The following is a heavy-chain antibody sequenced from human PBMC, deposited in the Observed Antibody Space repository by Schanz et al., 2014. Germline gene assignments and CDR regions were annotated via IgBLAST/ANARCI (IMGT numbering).Heavy chain of an antibody. Sequence: VQLVESGGGVVQPGRSLRLSCAASGFTFSDYSMHWVRQPPGKGLEWVSFISSSSTIYYADSVKGRFTISRDNAKNSLYLQMSSLRAEDTAVYYCAKEWSPSFWGQGTLVTVSS. J-gene: IGHJ4*02. CDR3: AKEWSPSF. CDR1: GFTFSDYS. CDR2: ISSSSTI. D-gene: IGHD1-26*01. V-gene: IGHV3-48*04.